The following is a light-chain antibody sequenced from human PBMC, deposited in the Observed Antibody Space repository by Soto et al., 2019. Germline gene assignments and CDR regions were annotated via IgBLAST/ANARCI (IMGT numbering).Light chain of an antibody. CDR2: GAS. Sequence: EIVLTQSPGTLSLSPGERATLSCRASQSVSSSSLAWYQQKPGQAPRLLIYGASSRATGISDRFSGSGSGTDFTLTISRLEPEDFAVYYFQQYGSSPLTFGQGTKVEIK. V-gene: IGKV3-20*01. J-gene: IGKJ1*01. CDR1: QSVSSSS. CDR3: QQYGSSPLT.